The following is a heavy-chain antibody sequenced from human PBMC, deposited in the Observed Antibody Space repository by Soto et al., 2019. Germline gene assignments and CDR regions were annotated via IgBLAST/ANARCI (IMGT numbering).Heavy chain of an antibody. CDR3: ASLQSSAWYKTSFDF. Sequence: EVQLVESGGGLVQPGGSLRLSCAASGFSFSTFGMNWVRQAPGKGLVWVSYISSSSTYYADSVKGRFTISRDEAKNSLFLQMNSLRAEDTAVYYCASLQSSAWYKTSFDFWGQGTLVTVSS. CDR1: GFSFSTFG. D-gene: IGHD6-19*01. V-gene: IGHV3-48*01. CDR2: ISSSST. J-gene: IGHJ4*02.